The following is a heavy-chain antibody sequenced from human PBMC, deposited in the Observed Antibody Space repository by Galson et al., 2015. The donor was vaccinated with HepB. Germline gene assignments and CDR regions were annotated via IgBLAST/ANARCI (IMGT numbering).Heavy chain of an antibody. CDR2: IQTNGEGGST. Sequence: SLRLSCAASGLPFSSAWLNWVRQAPGKGLEWVGRIQTNGEGGSTDYAAPVKGRFTISRDDSRNTLYLQMNSLKTEDTAVYYCTTDALFIGSYFDNWGQGTVVTVSS. CDR3: TTDALFIGSYFDN. D-gene: IGHD1-26*01. V-gene: IGHV3-15*07. J-gene: IGHJ4*02. CDR1: GLPFSSAW.